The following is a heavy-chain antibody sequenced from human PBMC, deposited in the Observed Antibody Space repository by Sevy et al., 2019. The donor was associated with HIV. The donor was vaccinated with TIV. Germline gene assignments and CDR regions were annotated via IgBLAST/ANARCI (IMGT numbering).Heavy chain of an antibody. V-gene: IGHV3-23*01. Sequence: GGSLRLSCAASGFTFSSYAMTWVRQAPGKGLEWVSSITGLGGTTYYTDSAKGWFTISRDNSKNTLSLQMDSLRAEDTAIYYCAKGNDAYYYDYWGQGTLLTVSS. CDR2: ITGLGGTT. J-gene: IGHJ4*02. D-gene: IGHD3-16*01. CDR1: GFTFSSYA. CDR3: AKGNDAYYYDY.